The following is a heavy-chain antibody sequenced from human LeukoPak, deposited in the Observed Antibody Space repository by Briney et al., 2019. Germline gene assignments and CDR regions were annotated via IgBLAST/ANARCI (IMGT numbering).Heavy chain of an antibody. D-gene: IGHD4-17*01. Sequence: GGSLRLSCAASGFTFSSYAMHWVRQAPGKGLEWVAVISYDGSNKYYADSVKGRFTISRDNSKNTLYLQMNSLRAEDTAVYYCARGKDDCGDALFPNDYWGQGTLVTVSS. CDR2: ISYDGSNK. CDR1: GFTFSSYA. V-gene: IGHV3-30*04. J-gene: IGHJ4*02. CDR3: ARGKDDCGDALFPNDY.